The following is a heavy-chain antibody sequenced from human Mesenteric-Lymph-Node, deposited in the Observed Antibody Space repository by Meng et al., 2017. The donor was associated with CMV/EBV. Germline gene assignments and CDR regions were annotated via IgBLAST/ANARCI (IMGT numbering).Heavy chain of an antibody. CDR2: VRYDESSK. Sequence: GESLKISCAASGFTFSTIGMHWVRQAPGKGLEWVAFVRYDESSKYYADSVKGRFTVSRDNAKNSLYLQMNSLRAEDTAVYYCARRGRTYSSSWYYYYGMDVWGQGTTVTVSS. D-gene: IGHD6-13*01. CDR3: ARRGRTYSSSWYYYYGMDV. J-gene: IGHJ6*02. CDR1: GFTFSTIG. V-gene: IGHV3-30*02.